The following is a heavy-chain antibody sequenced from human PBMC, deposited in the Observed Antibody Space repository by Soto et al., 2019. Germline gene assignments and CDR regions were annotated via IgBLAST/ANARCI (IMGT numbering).Heavy chain of an antibody. CDR3: VRDGSKTLPDCFDP. CDR1: GGSMSNFY. V-gene: IGHV4-4*07. CDR2: VYATGTS. J-gene: IGHJ5*02. Sequence: QVQVQESGPGLVKPSETLSLTCSVSGGSMSNFYWSWIRQTAGKGLEWMGRVYATGTSDYIPSLRSRIAMSVDISKKTFSLRLRSVTAADTGVYYCVRDGSKTLPDCFDPWGQGILVTVSS.